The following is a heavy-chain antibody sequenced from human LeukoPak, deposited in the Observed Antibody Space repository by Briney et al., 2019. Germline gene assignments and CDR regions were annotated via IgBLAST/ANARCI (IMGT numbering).Heavy chain of an antibody. Sequence: ASVKVSCKASGYTFTGYYMHWVRQAPGQGLEWMGWINPNSGGTNYAQKFQGRVTMTRDTSISTAYMELSRLRSDDTAVHYCARAGVDTAMDPGIDYWGQGTLVTVSS. CDR3: ARAGVDTAMDPGIDY. V-gene: IGHV1-2*02. CDR1: GYTFTGYY. J-gene: IGHJ4*02. D-gene: IGHD5-18*01. CDR2: INPNSGGT.